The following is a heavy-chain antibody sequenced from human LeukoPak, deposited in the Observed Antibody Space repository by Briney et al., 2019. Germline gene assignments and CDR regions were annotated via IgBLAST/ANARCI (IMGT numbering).Heavy chain of an antibody. Sequence: GGSLRLSCAASGFTSSGYAMSWVRQDPGKGLEWVSAISGSGGNTYYADSVKGRFTISRDYSKNTLYLQMNSLRAEDTAVYYCARAEPYCTNGVCYQGDYWGQGTLVTVSS. V-gene: IGHV3-23*01. CDR2: ISGSGGNT. CDR3: ARAEPYCTNGVCYQGDY. CDR1: GFTSSGYA. J-gene: IGHJ4*02. D-gene: IGHD2-8*01.